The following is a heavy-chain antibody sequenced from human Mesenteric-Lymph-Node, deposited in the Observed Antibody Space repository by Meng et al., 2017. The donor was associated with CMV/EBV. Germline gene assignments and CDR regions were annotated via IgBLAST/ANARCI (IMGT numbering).Heavy chain of an antibody. CDR1: GFTFSSYG. Sequence: GESLKISCAASGFTFSSYGMHWVRQAPGKGLEWVANIKQEGIEKNYVDSVKGRFTISRDNARDSLYLQMDSLRVEDTAVYYCAREFTEDYYYNYGMDVWGQGTTVTVSS. CDR2: IKQEGIEK. J-gene: IGHJ6*02. V-gene: IGHV3-7*01. D-gene: IGHD3-10*01. CDR3: AREFTEDYYYNYGMDV.